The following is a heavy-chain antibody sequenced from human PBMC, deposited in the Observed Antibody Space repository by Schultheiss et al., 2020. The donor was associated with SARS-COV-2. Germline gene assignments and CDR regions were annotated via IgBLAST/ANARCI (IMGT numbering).Heavy chain of an antibody. D-gene: IGHD4-17*01. J-gene: IGHJ4*02. CDR2: IYHSGST. CDR3: ASVNRNYGDYGGYFDY. CDR1: GGSFSGYY. Sequence: SETLSLTCAVYGGSFSGYYWSWIRQPPGKGLEWIGSIYHSGSTYYNPSLKSRVTISVDTSKNQFSLKLSSVTAADTAVYYCASVNRNYGDYGGYFDYWGQGTLVTVSS. V-gene: IGHV4-34*01.